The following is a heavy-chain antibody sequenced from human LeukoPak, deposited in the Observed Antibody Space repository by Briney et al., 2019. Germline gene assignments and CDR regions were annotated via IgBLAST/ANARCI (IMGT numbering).Heavy chain of an antibody. V-gene: IGHV3-9*01. CDR1: GFTFDDYD. Sequence: PGGTLRLSCAASGFTFDDYDRHWVRQAPGKGQEWVSGISWNSGSIGYADSVKARFAISRDNAKNSLYLQMDSLRAEDTALYCCAKDSSGYYVGAFDIWGQGTMVTVSS. D-gene: IGHD3-22*01. CDR2: ISWNSGSI. J-gene: IGHJ3*02. CDR3: AKDSSGYYVGAFDI.